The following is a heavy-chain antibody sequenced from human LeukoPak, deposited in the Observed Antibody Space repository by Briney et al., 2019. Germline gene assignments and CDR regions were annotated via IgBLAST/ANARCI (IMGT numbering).Heavy chain of an antibody. Sequence: GGSLRLSCAASGFTFRSYAMNWVRQAPGKGLEWVSSISGSGGSTYYADSVKGRFTISRDNSKNTLYLQMNSLRAEDTAVYYCAKATPTWDVGGFVQHWGQGTLVTVSS. CDR2: ISGSGGST. J-gene: IGHJ1*01. V-gene: IGHV3-23*01. CDR3: AKATPTWDVGGFVQH. D-gene: IGHD4-23*01. CDR1: GFTFRSYA.